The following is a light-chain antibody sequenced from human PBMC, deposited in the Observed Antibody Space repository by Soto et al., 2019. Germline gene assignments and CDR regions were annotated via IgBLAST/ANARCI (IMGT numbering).Light chain of an antibody. CDR1: QSVSNS. Sequence: EIVLTQSPATLSLSPGERATLSCRASQSVSNSLVWFQQKPGQAPRLLIYDASNRATDIPARFSGSGSGTDFTLTISSLEPEDLAVYYCQQRRNWPRTFVQGTKLEIK. CDR2: DAS. J-gene: IGKJ2*01. CDR3: QQRRNWPRT. V-gene: IGKV3-11*01.